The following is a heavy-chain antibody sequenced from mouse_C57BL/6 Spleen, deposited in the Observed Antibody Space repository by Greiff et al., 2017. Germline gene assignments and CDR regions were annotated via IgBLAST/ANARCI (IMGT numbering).Heavy chain of an antibody. CDR1: GFTFSDYY. CDR3: ARYSNYLDY. CDR2: INYDGSST. V-gene: IGHV5-16*01. Sequence: EVNLVESEGGLVQPGSSMKLSCTASGFTFSDYYMAWVRQVPEKGLEWVANINYDGSSTYYLDSLKSRFIISRDNAKNILYLQMSSLKSEDTATYYCARYSNYLDYWGQGTTLTVSS. D-gene: IGHD2-5*01. J-gene: IGHJ2*01.